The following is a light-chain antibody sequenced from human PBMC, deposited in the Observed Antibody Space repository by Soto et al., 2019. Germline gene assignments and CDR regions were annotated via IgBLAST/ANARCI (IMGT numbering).Light chain of an antibody. CDR3: QHYHSFPHS. Sequence: DIQMTQPPSTLSASVGDRVTITCRASQSINYWLAWYQQKPGKAPKLLIYDASKLQSGVPSRFSGSGSGTEFTLTISTLQPDDFASYYCQHYHSFPHSFGQGAKLEFK. J-gene: IGKJ2*03. CDR1: QSINYW. CDR2: DAS. V-gene: IGKV1-5*01.